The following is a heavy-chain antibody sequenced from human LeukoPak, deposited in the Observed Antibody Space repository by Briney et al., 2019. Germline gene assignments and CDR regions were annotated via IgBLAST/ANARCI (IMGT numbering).Heavy chain of an antibody. J-gene: IGHJ4*02. CDR3: ARGGSDTYYGSGGYFDY. CDR2: IYYSGST. D-gene: IGHD3-10*01. Sequence: PSQTLSLTCTVSGGSISSGGYYWSWIRQHPGKGLEWIGYIYYSGSTYYNPSLKSRVTISVDTSKNQFSLKLSSVTAADTAVYYCARGGSDTYYGSGGYFDYWGQGTLVTVSS. V-gene: IGHV4-31*03. CDR1: GGSISSGGYY.